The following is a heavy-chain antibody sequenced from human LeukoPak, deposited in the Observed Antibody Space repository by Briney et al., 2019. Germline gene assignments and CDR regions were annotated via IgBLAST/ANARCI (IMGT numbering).Heavy chain of an antibody. CDR3: ARIVVGATGGYYYYYYMDV. CDR1: GYTFTGYY. V-gene: IGHV1-2*02. CDR2: INPNSGGT. D-gene: IGHD1-26*01. J-gene: IGHJ6*03. Sequence: ASVKVSCKASGYTFTGYYMHWVRQAPGQGLEWMGWINPNSGGTNYAQKFQGRVTMTRDTSISTAYMELSRLRSDDTAVYYCARIVVGATGGYYYYYYMDVWGKGTTVTVSS.